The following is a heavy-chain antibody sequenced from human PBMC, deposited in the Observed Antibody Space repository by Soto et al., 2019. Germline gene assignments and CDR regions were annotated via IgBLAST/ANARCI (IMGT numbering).Heavy chain of an antibody. J-gene: IGHJ6*02. V-gene: IGHV1-69*13. D-gene: IGHD6-13*01. CDR3: ARNGKAAAGTWGMDV. Sequence: EASVKVSCKASGGTFSSYAISWVRQAPGQGLEWMGGIIPIFGTANYAQKFQGRVTITADESTSTAYMELSSLRSEDTAVYYCARNGKAAAGTWGMDVWGQGTTVTVSS. CDR1: GGTFSSYA. CDR2: IIPIFGTA.